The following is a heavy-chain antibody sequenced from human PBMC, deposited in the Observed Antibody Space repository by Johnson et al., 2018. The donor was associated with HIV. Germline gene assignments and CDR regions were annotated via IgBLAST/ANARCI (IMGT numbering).Heavy chain of an antibody. D-gene: IGHD3-10*01. CDR2: ISSSGSTM. CDR3: ARIKRSLLWYDAFDI. Sequence: QVQLVESGGGLVKPGGSLRLSCAASGFTFSDYYMTWIRQAPGQGLEWVSYISSSGSTMYYADSVKGRFPISRDNAKNSLYLQMGSLRAEDTAVYYCARIKRSLLWYDAFDIWGQGTMVTVSS. CDR1: GFTFSDYY. V-gene: IGHV3-11*04. J-gene: IGHJ3*02.